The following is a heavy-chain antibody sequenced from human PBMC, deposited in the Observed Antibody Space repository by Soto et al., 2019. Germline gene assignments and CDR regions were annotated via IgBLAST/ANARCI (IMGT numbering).Heavy chain of an antibody. D-gene: IGHD2-15*01. CDR1: GGSLSNYG. J-gene: IGHJ6*02. CDR2: IIPVFGTA. CDR3: ARGDATKIVVTTYYGMDV. Sequence: QVQLVQSGAEVKKPGSSVKVSCKASGGSLSNYGISWVRQAPGQGLEWMGGIIPVFGTANSAQKFQGSVTIPAAESTSIVSMAVTSLRSEATSVYYCARGDATKIVVTTYYGMDVWGQGTTVTVSS. V-gene: IGHV1-69*12.